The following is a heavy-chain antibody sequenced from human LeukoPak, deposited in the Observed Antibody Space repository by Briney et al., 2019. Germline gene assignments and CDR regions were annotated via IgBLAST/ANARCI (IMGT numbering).Heavy chain of an antibody. J-gene: IGHJ4*02. CDR2: IYPGDSDT. CDR1: GFSFSSYW. D-gene: IGHD4-23*01. CDR3: ARHPDYGGNSDL. V-gene: IGHV5-51*01. Sequence: GESLKISCKGSGFSFSSYWIAWVRQMPGKGLEWMGIIYPGDSDTRYSPSFQGQVTISADKSISTAYLQWSSLKASDTAMYYCARHPDYGGNSDLWGQGTLVTASS.